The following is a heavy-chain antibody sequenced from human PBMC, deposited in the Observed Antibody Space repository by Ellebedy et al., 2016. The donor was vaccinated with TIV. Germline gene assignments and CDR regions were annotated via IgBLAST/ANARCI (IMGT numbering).Heavy chain of an antibody. J-gene: IGHJ4*02. Sequence: PGGSLRLSCSASGFTFTTYPMHWVRQAPGKGLEYVSVISNDGFRTYYADSVKGRFTISRDNSKNTLYLQMSSLRAEDTAVYYCTSRYGDYVNYWGQGTLVTVSS. CDR3: TSRYGDYVNY. CDR1: GFTFTTYP. D-gene: IGHD4-17*01. V-gene: IGHV3-64D*06. CDR2: ISNDGFRT.